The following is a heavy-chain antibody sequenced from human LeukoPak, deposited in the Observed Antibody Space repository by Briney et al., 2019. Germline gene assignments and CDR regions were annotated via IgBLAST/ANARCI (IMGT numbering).Heavy chain of an antibody. CDR2: ILYDGNNK. V-gene: IGHV3-30*14. CDR3: ARSYSSSQSNCFDP. J-gene: IGHJ5*02. Sequence: GRSLRLSCAASGFTFSNYAMHWVRQAPGKGLEWVALILYDGNNKYYADSVKGRFTISRDNSKNTLFLQMNSQRAEDTAVYYCARSYSSSQSNCFDPWGQGTLVTVSS. CDR1: GFTFSNYA. D-gene: IGHD6-13*01.